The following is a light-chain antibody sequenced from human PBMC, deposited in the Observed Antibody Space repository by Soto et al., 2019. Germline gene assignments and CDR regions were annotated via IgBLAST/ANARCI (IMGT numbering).Light chain of an antibody. CDR3: QQYNSYS. J-gene: IGKJ1*01. CDR2: DAS. V-gene: IGKV1-5*01. Sequence: DIQMTQSPSTLSASVGDRVTITCRASQTIFNWLAWYQRKPGRAPNLLIYDASSLQSGVPSTFSGSGSGAEFTLTISSLQPDDFATYYCQQYNSYSFGQGTKWISN. CDR1: QTIFNW.